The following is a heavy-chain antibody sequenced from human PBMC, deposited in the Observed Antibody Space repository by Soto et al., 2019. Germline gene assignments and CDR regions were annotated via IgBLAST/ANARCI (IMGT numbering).Heavy chain of an antibody. CDR2: IYYSGST. J-gene: IGHJ5*02. CDR3: XXXXXXXXXXLDP. V-gene: IGHV4-30-4*01. Sequence: QVQLQESGPGLVKPSQTLSLTCTVSGGSISSGDYYWSWIRQPPGKGLEWIGYIYYSGSTYYNPXXXXXXXXXXXXXXXXXXXXXXXXXXXXXXXXXXXXXXXXXXXXLDPWGQGTLVTVSS. CDR1: GGSISSGDYY.